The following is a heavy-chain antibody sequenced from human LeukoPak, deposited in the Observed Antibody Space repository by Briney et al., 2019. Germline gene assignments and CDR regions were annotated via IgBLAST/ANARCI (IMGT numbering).Heavy chain of an antibody. Sequence: GGSLRLSCAASGFTFSRYWMSWVRQAPGKGLEWVANIKQDGSQKSYVDSVKGRFTISRDNAKNSLYLQMNSLRAEDTAVYYCARGTNGSSGYGVSYWGQGTLVTVSS. V-gene: IGHV3-7*01. J-gene: IGHJ4*02. CDR2: IKQDGSQK. CDR3: ARGTNGSSGYGVSY. CDR1: GFTFSRYW. D-gene: IGHD3-22*01.